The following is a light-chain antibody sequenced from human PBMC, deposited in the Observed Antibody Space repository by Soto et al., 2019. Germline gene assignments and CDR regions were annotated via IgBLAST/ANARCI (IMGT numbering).Light chain of an antibody. Sequence: QSVLTQPPSASGSPGQSVTISCTGTSSDVGGYNYVSWYQQHAGKAPKLMIYEVSKRPSGVPDRFSGSKSGNTASLTVSGLQAEDEDDYYCSSYAGSNNLVVFGGGTKLTVL. CDR3: SSYAGSNNLVV. CDR2: EVS. V-gene: IGLV2-8*01. CDR1: SSDVGGYNY. J-gene: IGLJ2*01.